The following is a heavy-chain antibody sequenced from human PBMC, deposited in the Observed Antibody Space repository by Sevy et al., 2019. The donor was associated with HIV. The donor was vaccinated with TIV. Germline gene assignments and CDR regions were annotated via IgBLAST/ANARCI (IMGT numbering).Heavy chain of an antibody. J-gene: IGHJ4*02. CDR3: AKGDRHSYGNSGGYSDY. V-gene: IGHV3-23*01. CDR1: GFTFSSYA. Sequence: GGSLRLSCAASGFTFSSYAMSWVRQAPGKGLEWVSAISGSGGSTYYADSVKGRFTISRDNSKNTLYLQMNSLRAEDTAVYYCAKGDRHSYGNSGGYSDYWGQGTLVTVSS. D-gene: IGHD5-18*01. CDR2: ISGSGGST.